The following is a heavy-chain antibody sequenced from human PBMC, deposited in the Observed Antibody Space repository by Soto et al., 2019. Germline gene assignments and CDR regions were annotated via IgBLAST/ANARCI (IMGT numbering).Heavy chain of an antibody. CDR2: IYYSGGT. Sequence: PSETLSLTCTVSGGSISSGGYYWSWIRQHPGKGLEWIGYIYYSGGTYYNPSLKSRVTISVDTSKNQFSLKLSSVTAADTAVYYCPREPRWLRSSRGMDVWGQGTTVTVSS. V-gene: IGHV4-31*03. J-gene: IGHJ6*02. CDR3: PREPRWLRSSRGMDV. D-gene: IGHD3-22*01. CDR1: GGSISSGGYY.